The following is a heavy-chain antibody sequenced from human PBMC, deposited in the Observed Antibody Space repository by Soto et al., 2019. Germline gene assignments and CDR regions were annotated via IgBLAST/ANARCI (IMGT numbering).Heavy chain of an antibody. J-gene: IGHJ6*02. CDR3: AREGLTGTIGLYYYYGMDV. CDR2: IYYSGSS. Sequence: QVQLQESGPGLVKPSETLSLTCTVSGGSISSYYWSWIRQPPGKGLEWLGYIYYSGSSNYNPSLRRRATLSVDSXKNQFSLKLSSVTAADTAVYYCAREGLTGTIGLYYYYGMDVWGQGTTVTVSS. V-gene: IGHV4-59*01. CDR1: GGSISSYY. D-gene: IGHD1-7*01.